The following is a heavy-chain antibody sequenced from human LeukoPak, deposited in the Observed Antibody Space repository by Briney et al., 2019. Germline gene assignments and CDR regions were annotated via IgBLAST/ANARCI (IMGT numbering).Heavy chain of an antibody. Sequence: PETLSLTCAVSDDSFSSHYWTWIRQPPGKGLEWIGYISYIGSTNYNPSLKSRVTISIDTSKNQFSLKLSSVTAADTAVYYCARDLVTVTKGFDIWGQGTMVSVSS. V-gene: IGHV4-59*11. J-gene: IGHJ3*02. D-gene: IGHD4-17*01. CDR2: ISYIGST. CDR1: DDSFSSHY. CDR3: ARDLVTVTKGFDI.